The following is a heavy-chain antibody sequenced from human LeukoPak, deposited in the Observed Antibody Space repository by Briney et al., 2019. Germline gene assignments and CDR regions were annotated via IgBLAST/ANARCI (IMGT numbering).Heavy chain of an antibody. J-gene: IGHJ4*02. CDR2: INPNSGGT. D-gene: IGHD6-19*01. CDR3: AMYASSGRYGPNYGSFDY. Sequence: GASVKVSCKASGYTFTGYYMHWVRQAPGQGLEWMGWINPNSGGTNYAQKFQGRVTMTRDTSISTAYMELSRLRSDDTAVYYCAMYASSGRYGPNYGSFDYWGQGTLVTVSS. CDR1: GYTFTGYY. V-gene: IGHV1-2*02.